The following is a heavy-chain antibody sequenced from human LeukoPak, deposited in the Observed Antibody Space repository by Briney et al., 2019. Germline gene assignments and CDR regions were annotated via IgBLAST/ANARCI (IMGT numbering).Heavy chain of an antibody. CDR1: GFVVNRNY. J-gene: IGHJ3*01. Sequence: GGSLRLSCTPSGFVVNRNYKAWVPQAPGKKLEWVSANTSKYVTYYADSVKGRFVISRDNSKNTMYLQMNGLRAEDTAMYYCYGIHLGDAFDLWGQGTMVTASS. CDR3: YGIHLGDAFDL. CDR2: NTSKYVT. D-gene: IGHD3-16*01. V-gene: IGHV3-53*01.